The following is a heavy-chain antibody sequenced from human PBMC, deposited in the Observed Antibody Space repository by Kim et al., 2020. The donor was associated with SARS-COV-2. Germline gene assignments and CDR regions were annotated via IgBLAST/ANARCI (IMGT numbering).Heavy chain of an antibody. CDR2: INSDGSST. Sequence: GGSLRLSCAASGFTFSSYWMHWVRQAPGKGLVWVSRINSDGSSTSYADSVKGRFTISRDNAKNTLYLQMNSLRAEDTAVYYCARDLAGITGTTGYWYFDLWGRGTLVTVSS. CDR1: GFTFSSYW. CDR3: ARDLAGITGTTGYWYFDL. D-gene: IGHD1-20*01. V-gene: IGHV3-74*01. J-gene: IGHJ2*01.